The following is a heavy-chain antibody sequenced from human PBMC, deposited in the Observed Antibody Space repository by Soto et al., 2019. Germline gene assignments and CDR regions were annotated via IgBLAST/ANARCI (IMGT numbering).Heavy chain of an antibody. J-gene: IGHJ4*02. D-gene: IGHD1-26*01. CDR2: MYSGGTT. V-gene: IGHV3-53*05. CDR3: ARRYIVGVTGDY. CDR1: GFSVSSNY. Sequence: EVQLVETGGGMIQPGGSLRLSCAVSGFSVSSNYMSWVRQAPGKGLEWVSLMYSGGTTSYADSVKGRFIISRHSSKNTLLLQVDSLRVEDTAVYYCARRYIVGVTGDYWGQGTLVTVSS.